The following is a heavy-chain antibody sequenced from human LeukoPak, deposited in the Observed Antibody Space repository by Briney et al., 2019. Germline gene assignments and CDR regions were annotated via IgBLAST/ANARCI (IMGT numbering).Heavy chain of an antibody. J-gene: IGHJ3*02. D-gene: IGHD2-2*01. Sequence: ASVKVSCKASGGTFSSYAISWVRQAPGQGLEWMGGIIPIFGTANYAQKFQGRVTITADESTSTAYMELSSLRSEDTAVYYCARNRRGSGYCSSTSCYFDAFDIWGQGTMVTVSS. CDR1: GGTFSSYA. V-gene: IGHV1-69*13. CDR2: IIPIFGTA. CDR3: ARNRRGSGYCSSTSCYFDAFDI.